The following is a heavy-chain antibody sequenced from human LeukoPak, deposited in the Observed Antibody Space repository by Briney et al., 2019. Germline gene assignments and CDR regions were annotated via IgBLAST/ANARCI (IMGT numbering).Heavy chain of an antibody. J-gene: IGHJ4*02. V-gene: IGHV1-2*02. Sequence: ASVKVSCKASGYIFSGYNIHWVRLTPGHGLEWLGWINCKSGDTKYVQKFRGRVTMTRDTSISTAYMELNSLRPDDSAVYYCARGLIRGAAEYWGQGSLVTVSS. D-gene: IGHD2-15*01. CDR2: INCKSGDT. CDR1: GYIFSGYN. CDR3: ARGLIRGAAEY.